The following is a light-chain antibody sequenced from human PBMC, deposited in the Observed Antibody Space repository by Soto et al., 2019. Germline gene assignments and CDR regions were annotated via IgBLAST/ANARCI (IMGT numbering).Light chain of an antibody. J-gene: IGKJ1*01. CDR1: QIGSGNY. CDR3: QHFGYPQWT. CDR2: ATS. V-gene: IGKV3-20*01. Sequence: ELVLTQSPGTLSLSPGDSAALSCKASQIGSGNYLSWYQQKSGQAPRLRIYATSTRAPGIPDRFSGSGSATDFSLIISRLEPEDSAVYYCQHFGYPQWTFGRGTKVDI.